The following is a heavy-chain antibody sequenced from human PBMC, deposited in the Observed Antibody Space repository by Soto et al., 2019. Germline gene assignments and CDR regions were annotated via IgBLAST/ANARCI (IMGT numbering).Heavy chain of an antibody. Sequence: VQLQESGPGLVRPSQTLSLTCIVSGGSISSDHYHWTWIRQTPGKGLEWIGYIHYSGSVYYNPSLQSRVTMSVDTSKNLFSLKLSSVTAADTAVYFCVREDDGGDRDYYGLDVWGQGTTVTVSS. J-gene: IGHJ6*02. V-gene: IGHV4-30-4*01. CDR1: GGSISSDHYH. CDR2: IHYSGSV. CDR3: VREDDGGDRDYYGLDV. D-gene: IGHD4-17*01.